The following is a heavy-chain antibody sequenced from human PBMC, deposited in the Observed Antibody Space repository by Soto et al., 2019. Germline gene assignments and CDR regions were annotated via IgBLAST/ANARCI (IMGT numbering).Heavy chain of an antibody. Sequence: QVQLVQSGAEVKKPGASVKVSCKASGYTFTSYYMHWVRQAPGQGLEWMGIINPSGGSTSYAQKFEGRVSMHRGTSTSTGYIELSRLWSEGTDVYYCARKPAGYFSSTSCDYYFDYWGQGTLVTVSS. D-gene: IGHD2-2*01. CDR3: ARKPAGYFSSTSCDYYFDY. CDR1: GYTFTSYY. V-gene: IGHV1-46*03. J-gene: IGHJ4*02. CDR2: INPSGGST.